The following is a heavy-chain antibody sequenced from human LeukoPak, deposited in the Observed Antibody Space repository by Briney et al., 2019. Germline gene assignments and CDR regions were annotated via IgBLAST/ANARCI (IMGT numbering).Heavy chain of an antibody. CDR2: IYYSGST. J-gene: IGHJ5*02. CDR3: ARVKITFGGVIVNWFDP. D-gene: IGHD3-16*02. V-gene: IGHV4-39*01. CDR1: GGSISSSSYY. Sequence: SETLSLTCTVSGGSISSSSYYWGWIRQPPGKGLEWIGSIYYSGSTYYNPSLKSRVTISVDTSKNPFSLKLSSVTAADTAVYYCARVKITFGGVIVNWFDPWGQGTLVTVSS.